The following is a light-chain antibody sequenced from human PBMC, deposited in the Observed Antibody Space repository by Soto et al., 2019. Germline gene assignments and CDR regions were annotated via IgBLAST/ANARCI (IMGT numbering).Light chain of an antibody. J-gene: IGKJ3*01. CDR1: QSVSSSY. Sequence: EIVLKQSPGTLSLSPGERATLSCRASQSVSSSYLAWYQQKPGQAPRLLIYGASSRATGIPDRFSGSGSGTGFTLTISRLEPEDFAVYYCQQYVSSPPRFTFGPGTKVDIK. V-gene: IGKV3-20*01. CDR2: GAS. CDR3: QQYVSSPPRFT.